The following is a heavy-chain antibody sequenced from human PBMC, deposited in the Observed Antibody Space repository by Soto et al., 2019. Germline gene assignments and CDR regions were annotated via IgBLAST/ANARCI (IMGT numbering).Heavy chain of an antibody. CDR2: ISGSGGNT. D-gene: IGHD3-9*01. J-gene: IGHJ6*02. CDR3: TNERYYDIGTGYVYYKYGRDV. CDR1: GFTFSRYA. Sequence: EVQLLESGGRLVQPGGSLRLSCAASGFTFSRYAINWVRQAPGKGLEWVSSISGSGGNTYYADSVKGRFSISRENFEIILNLQMNSLREEDTAVYCCTNERYYDIGTGYVYYKYGRDVWSQSTTVTV. V-gene: IGHV3-23*01.